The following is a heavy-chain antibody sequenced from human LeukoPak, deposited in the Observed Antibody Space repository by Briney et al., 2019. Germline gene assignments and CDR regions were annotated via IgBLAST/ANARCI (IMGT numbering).Heavy chain of an antibody. Sequence: ASVKVSCKASGYTFTSYYMHWVRQAPGQGLEWMGIINPSGGSTSYAQKLQGRVTMTRDTSTSTVYMELSSLRSEDTAVYYCARDTSTTKNPAGYYFDYWGQGTLVTVSS. CDR1: GYTFTSYY. V-gene: IGHV1-46*01. D-gene: IGHD1-7*01. CDR2: INPSGGST. CDR3: ARDTSTTKNPAGYYFDY. J-gene: IGHJ4*02.